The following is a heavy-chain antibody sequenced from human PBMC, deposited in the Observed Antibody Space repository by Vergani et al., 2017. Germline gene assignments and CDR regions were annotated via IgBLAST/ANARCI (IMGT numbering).Heavy chain of an antibody. J-gene: IGHJ4*02. CDR1: GFTFSSYG. D-gene: IGHD6-13*01. Sequence: QVQLVESGGGVVQPGRSLRLSCAASGFTFSSYGMHWVRQAPGKGLGWVAVLSYDGSNQYYPDSVKGRFTISRDTSKNTLYLQMNSLRAEDTAVYYCAKELKRIAAAGIDYWGQGTLVTVSS. CDR2: LSYDGSNQ. V-gene: IGHV3-30*18. CDR3: AKELKRIAAAGIDY.